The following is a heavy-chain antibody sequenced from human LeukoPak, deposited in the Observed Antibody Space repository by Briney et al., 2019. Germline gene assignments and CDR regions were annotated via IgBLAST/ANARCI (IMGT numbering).Heavy chain of an antibody. D-gene: IGHD6-13*01. CDR3: ARAIAAAANNWFDP. Sequence: SETLSLTCTVSGGSISSGGYYWSWIRQHPGKGLEWIGYIYYSGSTYYNPSLKSRVTISVDTSKNQFSLKLSSVTAADTAVYYCARAIAAAANNWFDPWDQGTLVTVSS. CDR2: IYYSGST. J-gene: IGHJ5*02. CDR1: GGSISSGGYY. V-gene: IGHV4-31*03.